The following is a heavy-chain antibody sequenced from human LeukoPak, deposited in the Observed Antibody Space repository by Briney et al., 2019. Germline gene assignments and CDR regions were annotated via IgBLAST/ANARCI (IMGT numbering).Heavy chain of an antibody. J-gene: IGHJ4*02. Sequence: GASVEVSCKASGYTFTCYYMHWVRQAPGQGLEWMGWINPNSGGTNYAQKFQGRVTMTRDTSISTAYMELSRLRSDDTAVYYCASTVVPAATYFDYWGQGTLVTVSS. CDR1: GYTFTCYY. V-gene: IGHV1-2*02. CDR3: ASTVVPAATYFDY. D-gene: IGHD2-2*01. CDR2: INPNSGGT.